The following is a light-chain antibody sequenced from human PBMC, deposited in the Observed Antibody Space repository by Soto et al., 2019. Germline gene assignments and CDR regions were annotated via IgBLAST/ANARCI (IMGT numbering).Light chain of an antibody. J-gene: IGLJ2*01. CDR3: CSYAGSYTLL. CDR1: SSNVGGYNY. CDR2: DVS. Sequence: QSALTQPRSVSGSPGQSVTISCSATSSNVGGYNYVSWYQQHPGKAPKLMIYDVSKRPSGVPDRFSGSKSGNTASLTISGLQAEDEADYYCCSYAGSYTLLFGGGTKLTV. V-gene: IGLV2-11*01.